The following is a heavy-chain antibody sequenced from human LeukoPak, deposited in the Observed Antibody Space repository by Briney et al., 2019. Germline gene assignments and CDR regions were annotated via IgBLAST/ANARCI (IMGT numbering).Heavy chain of an antibody. J-gene: IGHJ4*02. Sequence: GGSLRLSCAASGFTFSSYTMNWVRQAPGKGLEWVSSITSSSSYIYYADSVKGRFTISRDNSKNTLYLQMNSLRAEDTGVYYCAKDLSSGSRRAYWGQGTLVTVSS. D-gene: IGHD6-19*01. V-gene: IGHV3-21*01. CDR2: ITSSSSYI. CDR3: AKDLSSGSRRAY. CDR1: GFTFSSYT.